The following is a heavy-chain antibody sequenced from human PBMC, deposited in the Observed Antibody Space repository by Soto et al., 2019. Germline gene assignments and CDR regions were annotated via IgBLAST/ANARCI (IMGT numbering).Heavy chain of an antibody. CDR2: INHSGST. D-gene: IGHD6-13*01. CDR1: GGSFSGYY. V-gene: IGHV4-34*01. Sequence: SETLSLTCAVYGGSFSGYYWSWIRQPPGKGLEWIGEINHSGSTNYNPSLKSRVTISVDKSKNQFSLKLSSVTAADTAVYYCARVSSSWGLVNYFDYWGQGTLVTVSS. CDR3: ARVSSSWGLVNYFDY. J-gene: IGHJ4*02.